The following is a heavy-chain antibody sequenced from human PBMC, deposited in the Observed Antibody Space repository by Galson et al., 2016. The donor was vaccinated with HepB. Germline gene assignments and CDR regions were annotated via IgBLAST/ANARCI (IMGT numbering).Heavy chain of an antibody. V-gene: IGHV3-30*04. CDR2: ISYDGSKK. Sequence: SLRLSCAASGFTFSSFAMHWVRQAPGKGLEWVAVISYDGSKKYYADSVKGRSTISRDNAKNTLYLQMNSLRAEDTAVYFCVRDPIWGQGTLVTVSS. J-gene: IGHJ4*02. CDR1: GFTFSSFA. CDR3: VRDPI.